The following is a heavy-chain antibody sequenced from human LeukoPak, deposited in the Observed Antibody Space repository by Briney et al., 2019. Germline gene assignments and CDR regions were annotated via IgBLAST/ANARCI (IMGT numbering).Heavy chain of an antibody. CDR2: ISAYNGNT. V-gene: IGHV1-18*01. Sequence: GASVKVSCKASGYTFTSYGISWVRQAPGQGLEWMGWISAYNGNTNHAQKLQGRVTMTTDTSTSTAYMELRSLRSGDTAVYYCARGSPYYYDSSGLLYYFDYWGQGTLVTVSS. CDR3: ARGSPYYYDSSGLLYYFDY. J-gene: IGHJ4*02. D-gene: IGHD3-22*01. CDR1: GYTFTSYG.